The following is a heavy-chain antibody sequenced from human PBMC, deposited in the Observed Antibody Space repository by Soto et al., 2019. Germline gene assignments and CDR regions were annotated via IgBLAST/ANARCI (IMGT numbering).Heavy chain of an antibody. CDR1: GGSISSSSYY. CDR2: IYYSGST. J-gene: IGHJ4*02. Sequence: PSETLSLTCTVSGGSISSSSYYWGWIRQPPGKGLEWIGSIYYSGSTYYNPSLKSRVTISVDTSKNQFSLKLSSATAADTAVYYCATGSSSLGDRARLYFDYWGQGTLVTVSS. D-gene: IGHD6-13*01. V-gene: IGHV4-39*01. CDR3: ATGSSSLGDRARLYFDY.